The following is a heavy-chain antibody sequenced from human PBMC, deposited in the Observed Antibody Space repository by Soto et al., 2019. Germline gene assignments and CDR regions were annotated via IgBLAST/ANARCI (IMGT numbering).Heavy chain of an antibody. D-gene: IGHD6-6*01. CDR3: ARQRHSSSFPFYYYYGMDV. J-gene: IGHJ6*02. Sequence: PSETLSLTCTVSGGSISSSSYYWGWIRQPPGKGLEWIGSIYYSGSTYYNPSLKSRVTISVDTSKNQFSLKLSSVTAADTAVYYCARQRHSSSFPFYYYYGMDVWGQGTTVT. CDR2: IYYSGST. V-gene: IGHV4-39*01. CDR1: GGSISSSSYY.